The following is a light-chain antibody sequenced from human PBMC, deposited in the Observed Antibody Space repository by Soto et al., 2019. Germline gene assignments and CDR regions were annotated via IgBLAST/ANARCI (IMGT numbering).Light chain of an antibody. J-gene: IGLJ2*01. Sequence: QSALTQPASVSGSPGQSITISCTGTSSDVGGYNYVSWYQQHPGKAPKLMIYDVSNRPSGVSNRSSGSKSGNTASLTISGLQAEDEADYYCSSYTSSSTLVLGGGTKLTVL. V-gene: IGLV2-14*01. CDR1: SSDVGGYNY. CDR2: DVS. CDR3: SSYTSSSTLV.